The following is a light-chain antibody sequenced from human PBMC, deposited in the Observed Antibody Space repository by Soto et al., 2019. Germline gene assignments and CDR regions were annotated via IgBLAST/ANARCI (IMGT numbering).Light chain of an antibody. Sequence: QSVLTQPASVSGSPGQSITISCTGTSSDVGGYNYVSWYQQHPGKAPKLMIYEVSNRSSGVSNRFSGSKSGDTASLTISGLQAEDEADYYCSSYTSSSTFVFGTGTKV. CDR3: SSYTSSSTFV. CDR2: EVS. V-gene: IGLV2-14*01. J-gene: IGLJ1*01. CDR1: SSDVGGYNY.